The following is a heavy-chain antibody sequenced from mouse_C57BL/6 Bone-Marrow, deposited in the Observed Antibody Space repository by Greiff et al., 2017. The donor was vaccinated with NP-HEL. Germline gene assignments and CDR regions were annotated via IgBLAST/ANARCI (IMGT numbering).Heavy chain of an antibody. Sequence: QVQLKQPGAELVMPGASVKLSCKASGYTFTSYWMHWVKQRPGQGLEWIGEIDPSDSYTNYNQKFKGKSTLTVDKSSSTAYMQLSSLTSEDSAVYYCARGFAWFAYWGQGTLVTVSA. CDR3: ARGFAWFAY. CDR2: IDPSDSYT. V-gene: IGHV1-69*01. J-gene: IGHJ3*01. CDR1: GYTFTSYW.